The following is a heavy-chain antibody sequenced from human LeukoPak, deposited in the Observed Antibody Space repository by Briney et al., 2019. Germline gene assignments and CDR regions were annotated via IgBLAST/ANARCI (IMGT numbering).Heavy chain of an antibody. CDR1: GGSISSGGYY. V-gene: IGHV4-31*03. CDR3: ASHLYYYDSSGPRPPDY. J-gene: IGHJ4*02. CDR2: IYYSGST. Sequence: SETLSLTCNVSGGSISSGGYYWSWIRQHPGKGLEWIGYIYYSGSTYYNPSLMSRVTISVDTSKNQFSLKLSSVTAADTAVYYCASHLYYYDSSGPRPPDYWGQGTLVTVSS. D-gene: IGHD3-22*01.